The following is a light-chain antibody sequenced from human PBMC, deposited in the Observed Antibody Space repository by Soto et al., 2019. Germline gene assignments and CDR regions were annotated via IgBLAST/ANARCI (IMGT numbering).Light chain of an antibody. V-gene: IGLV1-44*01. Sequence: QSVLTQPPSASGTPGQRVTISCSGSSSNIGSLSVDWYQHLPGTAPKLLIYSDYQRPSGGPDRFSGSKSGPSASLAISGLQSDDDADYYCAAWNGTLNGLYVFGTGTKLTVL. CDR1: SSNIGSLS. J-gene: IGLJ1*01. CDR2: SDY. CDR3: AAWNGTLNGLYV.